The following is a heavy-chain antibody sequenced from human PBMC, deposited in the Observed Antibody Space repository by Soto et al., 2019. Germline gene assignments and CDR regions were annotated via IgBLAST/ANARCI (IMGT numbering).Heavy chain of an antibody. CDR3: ARDRSDSSRADSFDI. J-gene: IGHJ3*02. CDR2: IYRGLAT. CDR1: GFTVGNTY. D-gene: IGHD6-25*01. Sequence: PGGSLRLSCAVSGFTVGNTYMSWVRQAPGKGLEWISVIYRGLATYYADSVKGRFTISRDDSRNTVYLQMNSLTTEDTAVYFCARDRSDSSRADSFDIWGQGTMVTVSS. V-gene: IGHV3-53*01.